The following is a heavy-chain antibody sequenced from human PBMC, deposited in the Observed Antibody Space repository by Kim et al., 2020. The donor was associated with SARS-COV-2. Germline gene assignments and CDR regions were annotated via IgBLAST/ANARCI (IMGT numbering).Heavy chain of an antibody. V-gene: IGHV3-74*01. D-gene: IGHD3-22*01. CDR3: ARDYDFESCAYYMGYDI. J-gene: IGHJ3*02. Sequence: VKGRFTISRDNTKNMVYLQMNSLRAEDTAVYFCARDYDFESCAYYMGYDIWGQGTTVTVSS.